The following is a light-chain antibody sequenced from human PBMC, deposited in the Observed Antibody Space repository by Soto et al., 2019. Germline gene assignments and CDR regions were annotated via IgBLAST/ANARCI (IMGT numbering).Light chain of an antibody. J-gene: IGKJ4*01. CDR1: QSVSRS. V-gene: IGKV3-11*01. Sequence: EIVLTQSPVTLSLSPGERATLSCRASQSVSRSLAWYQQKPGQAPRLLVYDASNRATGIPARFSGSGSGTDFTLTISSLEPEDFAVYYCQQFSSYPLTFGGGTKVEIK. CDR3: QQFSSYPLT. CDR2: DAS.